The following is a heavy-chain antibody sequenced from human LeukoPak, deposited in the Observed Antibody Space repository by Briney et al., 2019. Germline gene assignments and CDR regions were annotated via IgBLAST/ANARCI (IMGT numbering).Heavy chain of an antibody. V-gene: IGHV4-38-2*02. CDR1: GYSISSGYY. CDR2: IYHSGST. Sequence: SETLSLTCTVSGYSISSGYYWGWIRQPPGKGLEWLGSIYHSGSTYYNPSLKSRVTISVDTSKNQSSLKLSSVTAADTAVYYCARDLVAARPGDNWFDPWGQGTLVTVSS. CDR3: ARDLVAARPGDNWFDP. J-gene: IGHJ5*02. D-gene: IGHD6-6*01.